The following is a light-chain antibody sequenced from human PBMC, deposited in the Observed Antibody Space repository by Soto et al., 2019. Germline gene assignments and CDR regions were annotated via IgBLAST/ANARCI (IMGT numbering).Light chain of an antibody. CDR2: GAS. CDR3: QQHGDSLT. J-gene: IGKJ4*01. V-gene: IGKV3-20*01. CDR1: HTVNSNY. Sequence: EIVLTQSPGTLSLSPGERATLSCRASHTVNSNYLGWYQQKPGQAPRLLMDGASSRATGIPDRFSGSGSGTDFTLTISRLEPEDFAVYYCQQHGDSLTFGGGTKVDIK.